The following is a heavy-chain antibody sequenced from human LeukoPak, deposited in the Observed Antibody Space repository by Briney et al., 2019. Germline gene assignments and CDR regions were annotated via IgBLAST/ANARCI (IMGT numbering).Heavy chain of an antibody. J-gene: IGHJ2*01. CDR3: ARGVKRSSWYPDWYFDL. CDR1: GYTFTSYG. V-gene: IGHV1-18*01. D-gene: IGHD6-13*01. Sequence: ASVKVSCKASGYTFTSYGISWVRQAPGQGLEWMGWISAYNGNTNYAQKLQGRVTTTTDTSTSTAYMELRSLRSDDTAVYYCARGVKRSSWYPDWYFDLWGRGTLVTVSS. CDR2: ISAYNGNT.